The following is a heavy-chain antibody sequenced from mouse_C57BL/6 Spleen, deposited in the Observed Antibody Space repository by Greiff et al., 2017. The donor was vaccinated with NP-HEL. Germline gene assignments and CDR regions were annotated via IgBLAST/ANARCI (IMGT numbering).Heavy chain of an antibody. CDR3: ASPPYGNYEGFDY. D-gene: IGHD2-1*01. J-gene: IGHJ2*01. CDR2: INPNNGGT. CDR1: GYTFTDYY. Sequence: EVQLQQSGPELVKPGASVKISCKASGYTFTDYYMNWVKQSHGKSLEWIGDINPNNGGTSYNQKFKGKATLTVDKSSSTADMELRSLTSEDSAVYYCASPPYGNYEGFDYWGQGTTLTVSS. V-gene: IGHV1-26*01.